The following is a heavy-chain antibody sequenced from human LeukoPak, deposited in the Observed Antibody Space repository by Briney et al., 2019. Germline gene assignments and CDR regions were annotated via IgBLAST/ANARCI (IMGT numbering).Heavy chain of an antibody. V-gene: IGHV3-15*01. Sequence: GGSLRLSCAASGFTFTNAWMTCVPQAPRKGLEWVGRIKSKGDGETTDYAAPVKGRFSMSRDDSNATMYLQMYSLEAEDTAVYYCTTDLGLTMIRGVIVYWGQGALVTVSS. CDR3: TTDLGLTMIRGVIVY. D-gene: IGHD3-10*01. CDR2: IKSKGDGETT. CDR1: GFTFTNAW. J-gene: IGHJ4*02.